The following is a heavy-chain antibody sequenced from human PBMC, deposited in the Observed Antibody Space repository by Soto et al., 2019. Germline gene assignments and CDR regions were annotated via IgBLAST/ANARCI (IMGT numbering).Heavy chain of an antibody. CDR3: ATPYNWHSYGMDV. J-gene: IGHJ6*02. CDR1: GFTFSSYS. Sequence: EVQLVESGGGLVKPGGSLRLSCAASGFTFSSYSMNWVRQAPGKGLEWVSSISSSSSYIYYADSVKGRFTISRDNAQNSLYLQMNSLRAEDTAVYYCATPYNWHSYGMDVCGQGPTVTVSS. V-gene: IGHV3-21*01. D-gene: IGHD1-20*01. CDR2: ISSSSSYI.